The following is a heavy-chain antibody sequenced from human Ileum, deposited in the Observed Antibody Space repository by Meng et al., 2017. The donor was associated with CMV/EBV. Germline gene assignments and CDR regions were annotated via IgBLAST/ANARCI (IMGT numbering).Heavy chain of an antibody. Sequence: VRLLQPGPGLVHPSEPLSLACAGPGCSISTSYWTWVRWPAGKGLEWIGRINAGGSPNANPSLKSRVTMSVDTSKNQFSLKVSSVTAADTAVYYCAREENTVNQFEYWGQGTLVTVSS. CDR1: GCSISTSY. J-gene: IGHJ4*02. V-gene: IGHV4-4*07. D-gene: IGHD4-17*01. CDR2: INAGGSP. CDR3: AREENTVNQFEY.